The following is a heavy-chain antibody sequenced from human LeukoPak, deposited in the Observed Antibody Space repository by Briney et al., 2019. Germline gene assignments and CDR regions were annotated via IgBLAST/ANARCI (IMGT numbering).Heavy chain of an antibody. J-gene: IGHJ4*02. V-gene: IGHV3-21*01. CDR1: GFTFSSYS. D-gene: IGHD1-1*01. CDR2: ISSSSSYI. CDR3: ARDMDSGSPYDY. Sequence: GGSLRLSCAASGFTFSSYSMNWVRQAPGKGLEGVSSISSSSSYIYYADSVKGRFTISRDNAKNSLYLQMNSLRAEDTAVYYCARDMDSGSPYDYWGQGTLVTVSS.